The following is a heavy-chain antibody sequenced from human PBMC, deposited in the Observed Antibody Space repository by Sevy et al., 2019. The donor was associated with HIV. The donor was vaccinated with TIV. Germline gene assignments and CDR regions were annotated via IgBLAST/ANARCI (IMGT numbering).Heavy chain of an antibody. CDR2: ISSNGGST. J-gene: IGHJ5*02. D-gene: IGHD6-19*01. CDR3: VKGIGAAVAGPLYNWFDP. CDR1: GFTFSSYA. V-gene: IGHV3-64D*06. Sequence: GGSLRLSCSASGFTFSSYAMHWVRQAPGKGLEYVSAISSNGGSTYYADSVKGRFTISRDNSKITLYLQLSSLRAEDTAVYYSVKGIGAAVAGPLYNWFDPWGHGTLVTVSS.